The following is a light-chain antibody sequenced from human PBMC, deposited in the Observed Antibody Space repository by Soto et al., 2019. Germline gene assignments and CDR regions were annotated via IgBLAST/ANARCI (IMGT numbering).Light chain of an antibody. J-gene: IGKJ4*01. CDR1: QGIGVY. V-gene: IGKV1-27*01. CDR3: QKYNSAPLT. CDR2: AAS. Sequence: DSQMPQSPSSLSASLGDRVTITCRASQGIGVYLAWFQQKPGKVPKLLIYAASTLQSGVPSRFSGSGSGTDFTLTISSLQPEDFATYYCQKYNSAPLTFGGGTKVEIK.